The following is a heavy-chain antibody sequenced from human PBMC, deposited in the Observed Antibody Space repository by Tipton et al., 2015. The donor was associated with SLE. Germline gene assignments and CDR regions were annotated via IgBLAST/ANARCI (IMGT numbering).Heavy chain of an antibody. D-gene: IGHD6-19*01. CDR1: GYTFTSYD. V-gene: IGHV1-8*01. CDR2: MNPNSGNT. J-gene: IGHJ4*02. Sequence: QLVQSGPEVKKPGASVKVSCKASGYTFTSYDINWVRQATGQGLEWMGWMNPNSGNTGYAQKFQGRVTVTRNTSISTAYMELSSLRSEDTAVYYCATLGAVAGTVFDYWGQGTLVTVSS. CDR3: ATLGAVAGTVFDY.